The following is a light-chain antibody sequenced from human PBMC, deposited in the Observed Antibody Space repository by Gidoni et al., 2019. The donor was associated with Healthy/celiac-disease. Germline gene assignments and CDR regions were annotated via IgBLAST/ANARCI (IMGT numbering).Light chain of an antibody. V-gene: IGLV2-11*01. CDR1: SSDVGGYNY. CDR3: CSYAGSYTGV. CDR2: DVS. J-gene: IGLJ2*01. Sequence: QSALTPSRSVSGSPGQSVTISCTGTSSDVGGYNYVSWSQQHPGKAPKLMIDDVSKRPSGVPDRFSGSKSGNTASLTISGLQAEDEADYYCCSYAGSYTGVFGGGTKLTVL.